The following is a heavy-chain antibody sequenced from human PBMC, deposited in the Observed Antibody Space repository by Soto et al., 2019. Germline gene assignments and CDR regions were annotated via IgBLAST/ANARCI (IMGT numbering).Heavy chain of an antibody. D-gene: IGHD2-21*02. J-gene: IGHJ4*02. V-gene: IGHV4-34*01. CDR1: GGSSSSHS. CDR2: IHHDGST. CDR3: ATYDVGTIIQDY. Sequence: SETLSLTCAISGGSSSSHSKSWVRQPPGKGLEWIGEIHHDGSTNYNPSLKSRVTISGDTSKNHFSLELSSVAAADTAVYYCATYDVGTIIQDYWGQGTLVTVSS.